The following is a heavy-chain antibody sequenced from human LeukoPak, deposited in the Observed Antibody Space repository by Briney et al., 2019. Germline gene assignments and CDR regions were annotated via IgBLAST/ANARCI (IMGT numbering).Heavy chain of an antibody. D-gene: IGHD6-19*01. V-gene: IGHV4-59*01. CDR1: SGSINSYY. J-gene: IGHJ4*02. Sequence: KPSETLSLTCTVSSGSINSYYWSWIRQPPGKGLEWIGYIYYSGSTNYNPSLKSRVTISIDTSKNKFSLKLSSVTAADTAAYYCAREYTLYRSGWFLDYWGQGTVVTVSS. CDR3: AREYTLYRSGWFLDY. CDR2: IYYSGST.